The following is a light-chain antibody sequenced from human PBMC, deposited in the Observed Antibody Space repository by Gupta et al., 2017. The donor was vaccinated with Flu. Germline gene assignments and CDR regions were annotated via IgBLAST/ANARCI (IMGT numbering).Light chain of an antibody. CDR3: QQYGSSLGYS. CDR2: GAS. CDR1: QSVSSSY. J-gene: IGKJ2*03. Sequence: EIVLTQSPGTLSLSPGERATLSCRASQSVSSSYLAWYQQKPGQAPRLLTYGASSRATGIPDRFSGSGSGTDFTLTISRLEPEDFAVYYCQQYGSSLGYSFGQGTKLEIK. V-gene: IGKV3-20*01.